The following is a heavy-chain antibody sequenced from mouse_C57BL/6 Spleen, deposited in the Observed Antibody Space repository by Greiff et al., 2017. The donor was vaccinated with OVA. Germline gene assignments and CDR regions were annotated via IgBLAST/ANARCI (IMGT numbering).Heavy chain of an antibody. CDR1: GYAFSSSW. CDR2: IYPGDGDT. Sequence: VKLMESGPELVKPGASVKISCKASGYAFSSSWMNWVKQRPGKGLEWIGRIYPGDGDTNYNGKFKGKATLTADKSSSTAYMELRSLTSEDSAVYYCARGVLDYWGQGTSVTVSS. V-gene: IGHV1-82*01. J-gene: IGHJ4*01. CDR3: ARGVLDY.